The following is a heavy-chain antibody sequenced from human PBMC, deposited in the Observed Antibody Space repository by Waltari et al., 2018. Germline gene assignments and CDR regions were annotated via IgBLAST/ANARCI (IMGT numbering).Heavy chain of an antibody. D-gene: IGHD6-19*01. CDR3: AGASGIAVAGTLSY. CDR1: GFTFSSYA. Sequence: QVQLVESGGGVVKPGRSLRLSCAASGFTFSSYALHWVRQAPGKGLEWVAVISYDGSNKYYADSVKGRFTISRDNSKNTLYLQMNSLRAEDTAVYYCAGASGIAVAGTLSYWGQGTLVTVSS. V-gene: IGHV3-30-3*01. CDR2: ISYDGSNK. J-gene: IGHJ4*02.